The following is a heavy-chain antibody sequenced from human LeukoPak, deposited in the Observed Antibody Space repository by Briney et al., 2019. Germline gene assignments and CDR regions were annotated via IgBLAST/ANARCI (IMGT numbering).Heavy chain of an antibody. CDR2: IYSGGST. CDR3: TTEGFGELPTD. Sequence: GGSLRLSCAASGFTVSSNYMSWVRQAPGKGLEWVSVIYSGGSTYYADSVKGRFTISRDNSKNTLYLQMNSLRAEDTAVYYCTTEGFGELPTDWGQGTLVTVSS. V-gene: IGHV3-53*01. J-gene: IGHJ4*02. CDR1: GFTVSSNY. D-gene: IGHD3-10*01.